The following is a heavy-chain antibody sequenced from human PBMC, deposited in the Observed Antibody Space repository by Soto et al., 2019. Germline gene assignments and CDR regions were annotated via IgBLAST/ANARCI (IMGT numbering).Heavy chain of an antibody. CDR3: ARGPVLAVVPIRGRIDS. D-gene: IGHD3-3*01. V-gene: IGHV4-30-4*01. Sequence: SETLSLTCTVSVGSISDGGYYWDWIRQPPGKGLERIGYIYSSGSTYYNPPLRSRLSMSVDPSINQLSLKMTSVTAADTAVYYCARGPVLAVVPIRGRIDSWGQGTLVTV. J-gene: IGHJ4*02. CDR2: IYSSGST. CDR1: VGSISDGGYY.